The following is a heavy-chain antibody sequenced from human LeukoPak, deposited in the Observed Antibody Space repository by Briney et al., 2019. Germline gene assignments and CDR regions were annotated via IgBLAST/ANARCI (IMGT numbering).Heavy chain of an antibody. CDR3: AIYYDSSGSIDH. CDR2: ISDSGSTI. V-gene: IGHV3-11*01. Sequence: GGSLRLSCAASGFIFSDYYMTWIRQTPGKGLEWLSYISDSGSTINYADSVKGRLTISRDNAKKSLFLQMNSLRAEDTAVYYCAIYYDSSGSIDHWGQGTLVTVPS. CDR1: GFIFSDYY. D-gene: IGHD3-22*01. J-gene: IGHJ4*02.